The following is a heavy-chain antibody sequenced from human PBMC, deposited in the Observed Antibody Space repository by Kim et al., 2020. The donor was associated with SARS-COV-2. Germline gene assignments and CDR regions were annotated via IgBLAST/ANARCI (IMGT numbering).Heavy chain of an antibody. V-gene: IGHV4-31*03. D-gene: IGHD2-21*02. CDR2: IYYSGST. CDR1: GGSISSGGYY. Sequence: SETLSLTCTVSGGSISSGGYYWSWIRQHPGKGLEWIGYIYYSGSTYYNPSLKSRVTISVDTSKNQFSLKLSSVTAADTAVYYCASSHIVVVTATGDAFDIWGQGTMVTVSS. J-gene: IGHJ3*02. CDR3: ASSHIVVVTATGDAFDI.